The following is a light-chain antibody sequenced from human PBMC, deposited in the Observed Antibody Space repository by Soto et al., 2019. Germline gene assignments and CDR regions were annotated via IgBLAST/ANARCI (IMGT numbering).Light chain of an antibody. Sequence: QSVLTQPPSVSAAPGQKVTISCSGSSSNIGNNYVSWYQQLPGTAPKLLIYDNNKRPSGIPDRFSGSKSGTSATLGITGLQTGDEADYYCGTWDSSLSAVVFGGGTKLIFL. J-gene: IGLJ2*01. CDR1: SSNIGNNY. CDR3: GTWDSSLSAVV. V-gene: IGLV1-51*01. CDR2: DNN.